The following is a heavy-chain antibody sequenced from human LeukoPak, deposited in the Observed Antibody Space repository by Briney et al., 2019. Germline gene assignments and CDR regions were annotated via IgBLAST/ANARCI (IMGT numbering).Heavy chain of an antibody. J-gene: IGHJ4*02. CDR2: ISGSGDRT. Sequence: GGSLRLSCAASGFTFSSYGMNWVRQAPGKWLEWVSSISGSGDRTYYAGSVKGRFTISRDNSKNTLFLQMKSLRADDTAIYYFAKRDFWGQGTLVTVSS. CDR3: AKRDF. V-gene: IGHV3-23*01. CDR1: GFTFSSYG.